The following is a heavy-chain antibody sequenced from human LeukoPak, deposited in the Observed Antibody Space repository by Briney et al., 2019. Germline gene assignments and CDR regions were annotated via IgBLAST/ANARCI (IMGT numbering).Heavy chain of an antibody. CDR2: IDSSGIT. J-gene: IGHJ6*03. CDR1: GGSISSGSYY. V-gene: IGHV4-61*10. Sequence: PSETLSLTCTVSGGSISSGSYYWSWIRQPAGKGLEWIGYIDSSGITNYNSSLNSRVTISLDTSQNQFSLKLSSVTAADTAVYYCARGESPGLGYYYYYYMDVWGKGTTVTISS. CDR3: ARGESPGLGYYYYYYMDV. D-gene: IGHD3/OR15-3a*01.